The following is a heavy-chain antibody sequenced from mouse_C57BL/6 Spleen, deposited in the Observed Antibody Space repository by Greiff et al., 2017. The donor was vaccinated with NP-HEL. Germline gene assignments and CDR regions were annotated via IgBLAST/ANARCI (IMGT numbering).Heavy chain of an antibody. CDR3: ARGVETGAWFAY. V-gene: IGHV1-80*01. J-gene: IGHJ3*01. D-gene: IGHD4-1*01. CDR1: GYAFSSYW. CDR2: IYPGDGDT. Sequence: VQLQQSGAELVKPGASVKISCKASGYAFSSYWMNWVKQRPGKGLEWIGQIYPGDGDTNYNGKFKGKATLTADKSASTAYMQRSSLTSEDSAVYFCARGVETGAWFAYWGQGTLVTVSA.